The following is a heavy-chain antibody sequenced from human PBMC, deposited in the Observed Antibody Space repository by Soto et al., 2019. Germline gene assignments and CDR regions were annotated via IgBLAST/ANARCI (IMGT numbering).Heavy chain of an antibody. V-gene: IGHV4-59*12. D-gene: IGHD6-6*01. CDR1: GGSISSYY. J-gene: IGHJ6*02. CDR2: IYYSGST. CDR3: ATRGSSSLRYYYYGMDV. Sequence: SEILSLTCTVSGGSISSYYWSWIRQPPGKGLEWIGYIYYSGSTYYNPSIKSRVTISVDTSKNQFSLKLSSVTAADPAVYYCATRGSSSLRYYYYGMDVWGQGTTVTVSS.